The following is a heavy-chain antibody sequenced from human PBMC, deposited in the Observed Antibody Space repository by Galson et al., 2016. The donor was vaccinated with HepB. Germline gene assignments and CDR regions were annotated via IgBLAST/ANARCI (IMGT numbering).Heavy chain of an antibody. CDR2: VTSSGGAS. Sequence: SLRLSCAASGFTFSTYAMSWVRQAPGKGLEWVSAVTSSGGASYYADSVKGRFTISRDNSKNTLYLQMNSLRAEDTAMYYCAKDGAGTYTYFLDYWDQGTLVTVSS. D-gene: IGHD5-18*01. V-gene: IGHV3-23*01. J-gene: IGHJ4*02. CDR3: AKDGAGTYTYFLDY. CDR1: GFTFSTYA.